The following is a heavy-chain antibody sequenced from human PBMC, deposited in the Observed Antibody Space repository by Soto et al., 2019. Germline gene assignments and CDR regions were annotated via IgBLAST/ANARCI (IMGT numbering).Heavy chain of an antibody. D-gene: IGHD1-26*01. Sequence: PGESLKISCKGSGYTFTSNWIGWVRQMPGKGLEWMGIIYPGDSETRYSPSFQGQVTISADKSINTAYLQWSSLRPEDMAVYYCARDHWEHSGSNREGYGVDVWGQGTTVTVSS. CDR3: ARDHWEHSGSNREGYGVDV. CDR1: GYTFTSNW. CDR2: IYPGDSET. V-gene: IGHV5-51*01. J-gene: IGHJ6*02.